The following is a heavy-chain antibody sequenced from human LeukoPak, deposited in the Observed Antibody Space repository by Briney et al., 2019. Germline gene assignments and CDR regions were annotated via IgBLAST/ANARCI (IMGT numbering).Heavy chain of an antibody. J-gene: IGHJ4*02. CDR1: GYTFTSYG. V-gene: IGHV1-69*13. D-gene: IGHD3-22*01. CDR2: IIPIFRTA. CDR3: ARDPYYYDSSGSYRDEY. Sequence: GASVKVSCKASGYTFTSYGISWVRQAPGQGLEWMGGIIPIFRTANYSQKFQGRVTISAAESTSTAYMELSSLRSEDTAVYYCARDPYYYDSSGSYRDEYWGQGTLVTVSS.